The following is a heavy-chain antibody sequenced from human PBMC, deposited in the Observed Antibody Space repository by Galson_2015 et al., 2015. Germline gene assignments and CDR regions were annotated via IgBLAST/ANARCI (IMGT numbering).Heavy chain of an antibody. D-gene: IGHD6-19*01. V-gene: IGHV3-9*01. J-gene: IGHJ4*02. Sequence: SLRLSCAAPGFIFDNYAMHWVRQAPGKGLEWVCAISWSTDSIVYADSVKGRFTISRDNAKNSLYLQMKSLRAEDTALYYCVKDRYSSGWYAGFDHWGQGILVTVSS. CDR3: VKDRYSSGWYAGFDH. CDR2: ISWSTDSI. CDR1: GFIFDNYA.